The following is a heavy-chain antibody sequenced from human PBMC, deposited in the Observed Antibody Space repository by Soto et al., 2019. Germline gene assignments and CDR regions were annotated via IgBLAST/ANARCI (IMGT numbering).Heavy chain of an antibody. V-gene: IGHV4-38-2*01. J-gene: IGHJ6*02. CDR1: GYSINSVHS. CDR2: LSQNGGT. CDR3: AAATLPGTRFYGMDV. Sequence: PSESLALTCVAAGYSINSVHSWGWIRQPPGKGLQWIGSLSQNGGTYRNPSLRSRVTLSVDTSKNQFSLKLTSVTAADAAVYYCAAATLPGTRFYGMDVWGQGSTVTVSS. D-gene: IGHD3-10*02.